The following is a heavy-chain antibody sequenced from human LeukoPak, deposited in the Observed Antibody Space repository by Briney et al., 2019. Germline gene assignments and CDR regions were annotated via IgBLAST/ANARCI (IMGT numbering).Heavy chain of an antibody. CDR3: ARSYYDILTGYYQLYYFDY. J-gene: IGHJ4*02. CDR2: MNPNSGNT. CDR1: GYTFTSYD. D-gene: IGHD3-9*01. Sequence: ASVKVSCKASGYTFTSYDINWVRQATGQGLEWMGWMNPNSGNTGYAQKFQGRVTMTRNTSISTAYMELSSLRSEDTAVYYRARSYYDILTGYYQLYYFDYWGQGTLVTVSS. V-gene: IGHV1-8*01.